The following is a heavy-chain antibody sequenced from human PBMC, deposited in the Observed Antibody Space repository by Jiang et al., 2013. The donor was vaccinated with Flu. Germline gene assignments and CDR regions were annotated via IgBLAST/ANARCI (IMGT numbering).Heavy chain of an antibody. D-gene: IGHD6-13*01. CDR3: ARDPWYGFDY. J-gene: IGHJ4*02. V-gene: IGHV7-4-1*02. Sequence: TYAQGFTGRFVFSLDTSVSTAYLQISSLKAEDTAVYYCARDPWYGFDYWGQGTLVTVSS.